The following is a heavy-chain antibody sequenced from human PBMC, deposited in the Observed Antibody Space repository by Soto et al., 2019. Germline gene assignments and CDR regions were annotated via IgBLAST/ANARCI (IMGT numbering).Heavy chain of an antibody. CDR3: AADLKIVATTGAFDD. V-gene: IGHV1-24*01. CDR1: KHTLTELT. J-gene: IGHJ4*02. CDR2: SAPEEGEP. D-gene: IGHD1-26*01. Sequence: XVKVSCTFPKHTLTELTIDWLRQAPGKGLEWMGRSAPEEGEPIYPQKFQGRVSMTEDPSTDTAYMELTSLRFEDTAVYFCAADLKIVATTGAFDDWGQAIQATAYS.